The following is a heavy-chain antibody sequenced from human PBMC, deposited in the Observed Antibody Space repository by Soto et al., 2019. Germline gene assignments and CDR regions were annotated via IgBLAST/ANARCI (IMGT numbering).Heavy chain of an antibody. CDR2: IWYDGSNK. CDR1: GFTFILYG. D-gene: IGHD6-19*01. V-gene: IGHV3-33*06. Sequence: PGGSLRLSCAASGFTFILYGMHWVRQAPGKGLEWVAVIWYDGSNKYYADSVKGRFTISRDNSKNTLYLQMNSLRAEDTAVYYCAKGAWLVRRQNWFDPWGQGALVTVSS. CDR3: AKGAWLVRRQNWFDP. J-gene: IGHJ5*02.